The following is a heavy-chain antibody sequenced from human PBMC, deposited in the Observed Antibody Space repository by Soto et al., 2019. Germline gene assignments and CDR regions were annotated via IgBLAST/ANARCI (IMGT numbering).Heavy chain of an antibody. Sequence: QVQLQESGPGLVKPSQTLSLTCTVSGGSISSGGYYWSWIRQHPGKGLEWIGYIYYSGSTYYNPSLKSRVTISVDTSKNQFTLKLSSVTAADTAVYYCARRGDGDYGNWFDPWGQGTLVTVSS. J-gene: IGHJ5*02. CDR3: ARRGDGDYGNWFDP. D-gene: IGHD4-17*01. V-gene: IGHV4-31*03. CDR1: GGSISSGGYY. CDR2: IYYSGST.